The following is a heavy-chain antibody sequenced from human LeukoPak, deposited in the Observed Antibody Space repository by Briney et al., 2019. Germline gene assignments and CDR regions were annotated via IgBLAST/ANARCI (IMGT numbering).Heavy chain of an antibody. D-gene: IGHD3-22*01. J-gene: IGHJ4*02. V-gene: IGHV3-23*01. CDR1: GFTFSNYA. CDR2: ISGSGDDT. CDR3: AKVPVVLYDSSGYYYAPTYYFDY. Sequence: GGSLRLSCAASGFTFSNYAMSWVRQAPGKGLEWVSGISGSGDDTYYADSVKGRFTISRDNSKNTLYLQMNSLRAEDTAVYYCAKVPVVLYDSSGYYYAPTYYFDYWGQGTLVTVSS.